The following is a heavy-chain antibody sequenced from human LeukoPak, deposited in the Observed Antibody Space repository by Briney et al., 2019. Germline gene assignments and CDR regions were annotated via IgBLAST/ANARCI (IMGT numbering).Heavy chain of an antibody. CDR3: ATYRQVLLPFES. J-gene: IGHJ4*02. CDR2: IFHGGGEI. CDR1: GFTFSTFA. Sequence: GGSLRLSCAASGFTFSTFAMIWVRQPPGRGLEWVSSIFHGGGEIHYADSVRGRFTISRDNSKSTLSLQMNSLRAEDTAIYYCATYRQVLLPFESWGQGTLVTVSS. V-gene: IGHV3-23*01. D-gene: IGHD2-8*02.